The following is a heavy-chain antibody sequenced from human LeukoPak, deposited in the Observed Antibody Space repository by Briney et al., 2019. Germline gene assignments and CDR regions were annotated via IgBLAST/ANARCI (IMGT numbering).Heavy chain of an antibody. CDR3: AKESPHFDY. CDR2: ISGGGDTT. Sequence: GGSLRLSCAASGFTVRRYAMSWVRQAPGKGLAWVSTISGGGDTTYYADSVKGRFTISRDNSKNTLYLQMNSLRAEDRAVYYCAKESPHFDYWGQGTLVTVSS. CDR1: GFTVRRYA. J-gene: IGHJ4*02. V-gene: IGHV3-23*01.